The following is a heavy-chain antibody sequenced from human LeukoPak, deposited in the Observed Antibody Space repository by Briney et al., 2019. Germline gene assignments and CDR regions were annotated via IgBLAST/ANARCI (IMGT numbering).Heavy chain of an antibody. CDR2: IYYSGST. D-gene: IGHD6-6*01. CDR1: GGSISSSSYY. Sequence: SETLSLTCTVSGGSISSSSYYWGWIRQPPGKGLEWIGSIYYSGSTYYNPSLKSRVTISVDTSKNQFSLKLSSVTAADTAVYYCASGAIAARDYWGQGTLVTVSS. V-gene: IGHV4-39*01. J-gene: IGHJ4*02. CDR3: ASGAIAARDY.